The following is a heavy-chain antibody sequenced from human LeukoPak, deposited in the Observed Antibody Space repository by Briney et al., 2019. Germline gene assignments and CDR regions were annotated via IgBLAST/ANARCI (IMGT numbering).Heavy chain of an antibody. Sequence: GGSLRLSCAASGFTFSTYAMSWVRQAPGKGLEWVSAISGSGDSTYYADSVKGRFTISRDNSKNTLYLQMDSLRVEDTAVYYCARDLGMGKYLDYWGQGTPVTVSS. CDR2: ISGSGDST. CDR3: ARDLGMGKYLDY. CDR1: GFTFSTYA. V-gene: IGHV3-23*01. D-gene: IGHD1-26*01. J-gene: IGHJ4*02.